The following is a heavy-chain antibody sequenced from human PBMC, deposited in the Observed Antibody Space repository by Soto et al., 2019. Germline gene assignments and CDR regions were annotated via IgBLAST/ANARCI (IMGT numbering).Heavy chain of an antibody. CDR3: ARDRVTVTRFDP. J-gene: IGHJ5*02. D-gene: IGHD4-4*01. Sequence: SVKVSCKASGGTFSSYAISWVRQAPGQGLEWMGGIIPIFGTANYAQKFQGRVTITADESTSTVYMELSSLRSEDTAVYYCARDRVTVTRFDPWGQGTLVTVSS. CDR1: GGTFSSYA. V-gene: IGHV1-69*13. CDR2: IIPIFGTA.